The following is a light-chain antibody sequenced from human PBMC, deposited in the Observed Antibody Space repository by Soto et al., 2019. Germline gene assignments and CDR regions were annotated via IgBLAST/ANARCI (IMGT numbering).Light chain of an antibody. Sequence: QSALTQPPSASGSPGRSVTISCTGTSSDVGGYNYVSWYQQHPGKAPKLIISEVSKWPSGVPDRFSGSKSGNTASLTVSGLQAEDEADYYCTSHAGSNNYVFGTGTKVTVL. CDR1: SSDVGGYNY. J-gene: IGLJ1*01. V-gene: IGLV2-8*01. CDR3: TSHAGSNNYV. CDR2: EVS.